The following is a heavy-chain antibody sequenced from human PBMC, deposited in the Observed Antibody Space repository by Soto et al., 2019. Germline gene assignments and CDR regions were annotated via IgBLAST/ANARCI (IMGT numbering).Heavy chain of an antibody. CDR1: GFTFSSYS. D-gene: IGHD1-26*01. J-gene: IGHJ4*02. V-gene: IGHV3-21*01. CDR3: ARGTLWGGATDY. CDR2: ISSSSSYI. Sequence: EVQLVESGGGLVQPGGSLRLSCAASGFTFSSYSMNWVRQAPGKGLEWVSSISSSSSYIYYADSVKGRFTISRDNAKNSLYLQMNSLRAEDTAVYYCARGTLWGGATDYWGQGTLVTVSS.